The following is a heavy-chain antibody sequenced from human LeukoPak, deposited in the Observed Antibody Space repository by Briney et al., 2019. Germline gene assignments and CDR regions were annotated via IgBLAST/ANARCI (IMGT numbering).Heavy chain of an antibody. J-gene: IGHJ4*02. V-gene: IGHV4-4*02. CDR1: GGSISSSNW. D-gene: IGHD6-19*01. CDR3: AGEGIAVAATGFDY. CDR2: IYYSGST. Sequence: SGTLSLTCAVSGGSISSSNWWSWVRQPPGKGLEWIGYIYYSGSTNYNPSLKSRVTISVDTSKNQFSLKLSSVTAADTAVYYCAGEGIAVAATGFDYWGQGTLVTVSS.